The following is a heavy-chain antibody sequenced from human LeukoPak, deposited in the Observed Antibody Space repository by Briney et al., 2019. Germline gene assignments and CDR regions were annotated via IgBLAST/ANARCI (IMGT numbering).Heavy chain of an antibody. V-gene: IGHV3-30-3*01. CDR3: ARDSVRAAFDI. D-gene: IGHD5/OR15-5a*01. Sequence: GGSLRLSCAASGFTFSSYAMHWVRQAPGKGLGWVAVISYDGSNKYYADSVKGRFTISRDNSKNTLYLQMNSLRAEDTAVYYCARDSVRAAFDIWGQGTMVTVSS. CDR2: ISYDGSNK. CDR1: GFTFSSYA. J-gene: IGHJ3*02.